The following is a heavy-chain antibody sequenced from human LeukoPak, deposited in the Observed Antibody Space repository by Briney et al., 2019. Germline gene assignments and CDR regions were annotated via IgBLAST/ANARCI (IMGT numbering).Heavy chain of an antibody. Sequence: SETLSLTCTVSGVSISSHYWSWIRQPPGKGLEWIGYIYYSGSTNYNPSLKSRVTISVDTSKDQFSLKLSSVTAADTAVYYCARGGAPLFDYWGQGTLVTVSS. D-gene: IGHD4/OR15-4a*01. J-gene: IGHJ4*02. CDR3: ARGGAPLFDY. V-gene: IGHV4-59*11. CDR1: GVSISSHY. CDR2: IYYSGST.